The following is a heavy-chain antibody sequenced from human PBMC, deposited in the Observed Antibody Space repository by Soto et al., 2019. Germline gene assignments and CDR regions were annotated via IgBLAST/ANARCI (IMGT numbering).Heavy chain of an antibody. CDR2: ISGSGGST. V-gene: IGHV3-23*01. D-gene: IGHD3-16*02. Sequence: GGSLRLSCAASGFTFSSYAMSWVRQAPGKGLEWVSAISGSGGSTYYADSVKGRFTISRDNSKNTLYLQMNSLRAGDTAVYYCAKTERLPEIYYDSVWGSYRAPWFDPWGQGTLVTVSS. CDR1: GFTFSSYA. CDR3: AKTERLPEIYYDSVWGSYRAPWFDP. J-gene: IGHJ5*02.